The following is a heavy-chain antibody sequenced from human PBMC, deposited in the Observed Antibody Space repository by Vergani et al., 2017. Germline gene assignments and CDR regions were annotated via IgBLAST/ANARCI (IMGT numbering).Heavy chain of an antibody. Sequence: QVQVVPSGAEVKKSGASVKVSCKTSGYTFSNYYMHWVRQAPGQGLEWMGIINPSGGHTNYAQKFQGRVTITRDTSTSTVYLELSSLRSEDTAIYYCARGDYGILTCYRYCGQGTLDTVSA. D-gene: IGHD3-9*01. CDR2: INPSGGHT. V-gene: IGHV1-46*03. J-gene: IGHJ4*02. CDR3: ARGDYGILTCYRY. CDR1: GYTFSNYY.